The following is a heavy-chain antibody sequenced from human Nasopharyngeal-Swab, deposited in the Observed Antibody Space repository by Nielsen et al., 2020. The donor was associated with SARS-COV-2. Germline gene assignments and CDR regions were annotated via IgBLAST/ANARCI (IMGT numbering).Heavy chain of an antibody. Sequence: SCAVYGGSFSGYYWSWIRQPPGKGLEWIGEINHSGSTNYNPSLKSRVTISVDTSKNQFSLKLSSVTAADTAVYYCARSWYYYDSSGYSRAFDIWGQGTMVTVSS. CDR1: GGSFSGYY. CDR3: ARSWYYYDSSGYSRAFDI. CDR2: INHSGST. J-gene: IGHJ3*02. D-gene: IGHD3-22*01. V-gene: IGHV4-34*01.